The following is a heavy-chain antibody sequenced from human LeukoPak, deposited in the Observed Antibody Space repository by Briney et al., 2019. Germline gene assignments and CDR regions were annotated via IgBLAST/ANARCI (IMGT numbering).Heavy chain of an antibody. CDR3: ARGYDFWSGYHRPDWYFDL. J-gene: IGHJ2*01. Sequence: GGSLRLSCAASGFTFSSYSMNWVRQAPGKGLEWVSSISSSSSYIYYADSVKGRFTISRDNSKNTLYLQMNSLRAEDTAVYYCARGYDFWSGYHRPDWYFDLWGRGTLVTVSS. CDR1: GFTFSSYS. V-gene: IGHV3-21*01. D-gene: IGHD3-3*01. CDR2: ISSSSSYI.